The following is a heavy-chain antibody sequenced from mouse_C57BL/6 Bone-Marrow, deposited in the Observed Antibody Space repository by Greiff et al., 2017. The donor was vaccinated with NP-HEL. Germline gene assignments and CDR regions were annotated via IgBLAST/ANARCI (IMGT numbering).Heavy chain of an antibody. CDR1: GYTFTDYY. Sequence: VQLQQSGPELVKPGASVKISCKASGYTFTDYYMNWVKQSHGKSLEWIGDINPNNGGTSYNQKFKGKATLTVDKSSSTAYMELRSLTSEDSAVYYCARGPRYYYGSSPWFAYWGQGTLVTVSA. CDR3: ARGPRYYYGSSPWFAY. J-gene: IGHJ3*01. D-gene: IGHD1-1*01. V-gene: IGHV1-26*01. CDR2: INPNNGGT.